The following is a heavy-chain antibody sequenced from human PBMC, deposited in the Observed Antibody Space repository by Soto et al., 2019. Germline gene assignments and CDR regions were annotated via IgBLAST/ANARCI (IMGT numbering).Heavy chain of an antibody. Sequence: EASVKVSCKASGYTFTSYDINWVRQATGQGLEWMGWMNPNSGNTGYAQKFQGRVTMTRNTSISTAYMELSSLRSEDTAVYYCATNYDSSGYYGDYWGQGTLVTVSS. J-gene: IGHJ4*02. CDR3: ATNYDSSGYYGDY. CDR1: GYTFTSYD. CDR2: MNPNSGNT. V-gene: IGHV1-8*01. D-gene: IGHD3-22*01.